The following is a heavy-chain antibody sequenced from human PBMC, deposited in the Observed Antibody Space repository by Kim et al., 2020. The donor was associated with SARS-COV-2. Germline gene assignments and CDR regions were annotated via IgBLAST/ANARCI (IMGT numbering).Heavy chain of an antibody. Sequence: GGSLRLSCAASGFTFSSYAMSWVRQAPGKGMELVSAISGSGGSTYYADSVKGRGTISRDNSKNTLYLQMNSLIAEDTAVYYCSKAATSYYFDYWGQGTPVTVSS. J-gene: IGHJ4*02. CDR1: GFTFSSYA. V-gene: IGHV3-23*01. D-gene: IGHD6-6*01. CDR2: ISGSGGST. CDR3: SKAATSYYFDY.